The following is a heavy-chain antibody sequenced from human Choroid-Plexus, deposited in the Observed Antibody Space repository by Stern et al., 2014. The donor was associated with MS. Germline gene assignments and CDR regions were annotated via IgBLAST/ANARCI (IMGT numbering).Heavy chain of an antibody. D-gene: IGHD2/OR15-2a*01. CDR1: GLPLGGCA. Sequence: VQLVESGGGVVQPGRPLRLSCVASGLPLGGCAIHWVRQVPGKGRGGGAGVSYDGSNKYYADSVKGRFTISRDNSQNTLYMQMSSLRPEDTAVYYCAKDRQYLTYFFDHWGQGSLVTVSS. V-gene: IGHV3-30*18. CDR2: VSYDGSNK. CDR3: AKDRQYLTYFFDH. J-gene: IGHJ5*02.